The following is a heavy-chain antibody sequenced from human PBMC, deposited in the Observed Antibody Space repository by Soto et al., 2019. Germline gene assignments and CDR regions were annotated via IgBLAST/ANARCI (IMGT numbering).Heavy chain of an antibody. CDR2: SSAYNGKT. V-gene: IGHV1-18*01. CDR3: XXXXRYGDNPPDL. J-gene: IGHJ4*02. D-gene: IGHD3-10*01. CDR1: GYTFSMYG. Sequence: QGQLVQSGNEVKKPGASVKVSCKASGYTFSMYGITWVXQAPGQGLEWMGWSSAYNGKTQYAQKLQGRVAMTTDTXXXXXXXXXXXXXXXXXXXXXXXXXXRYGDNPPDLWGQGTLVTVSS.